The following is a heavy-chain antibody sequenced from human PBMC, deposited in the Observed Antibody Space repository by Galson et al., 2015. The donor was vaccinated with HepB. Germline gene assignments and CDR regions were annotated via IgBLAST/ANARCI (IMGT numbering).Heavy chain of an antibody. J-gene: IGHJ4*02. D-gene: IGHD3-10*01. Sequence: SVKVSCKASEFAFSTSAVQWVRQARGERLEWIGWIVVGNGDTRYAQKFQGRVSITRDMSTSTAYMELSGLTTDDTAVYYCGAGSSGDYWGQGTLITVSS. CDR1: EFAFSTSA. CDR2: IVVGNGDT. V-gene: IGHV1-58*01. CDR3: GAGSSGDY.